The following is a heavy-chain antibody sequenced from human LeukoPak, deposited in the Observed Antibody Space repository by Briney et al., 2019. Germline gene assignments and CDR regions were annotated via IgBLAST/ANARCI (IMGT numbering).Heavy chain of an antibody. J-gene: IGHJ4*02. CDR1: GFTFSSHA. V-gene: IGHV3-23*01. D-gene: IGHD4-17*01. CDR3: AKHKGPVTADRPRFDY. Sequence: GGSLRLSCAASGFTFSSHAMSWVRQAPGKGLEWVSSISGGGGSTYYADSVKGRFTISRDNSKNTLYLQMNSLRAEDTAIYYCAKHKGPVTADRPRFDYWGQGTLVTVSS. CDR2: ISGGGGST.